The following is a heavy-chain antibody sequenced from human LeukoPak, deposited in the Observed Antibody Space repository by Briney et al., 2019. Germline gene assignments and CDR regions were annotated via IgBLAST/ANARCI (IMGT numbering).Heavy chain of an antibody. CDR2: IYYSGST. D-gene: IGHD2-8*01. CDR1: GGSISSSSYY. V-gene: IGHV4-39*07. J-gene: IGHJ5*02. CDR3: ARYCTNGVCYSESFDP. Sequence: SETLSLTCTVSGGSISSSSYYWGWIRQPPGKGLEWIGSIYYSGSTYYNPSLKSRVTISVDTSKNQFSLKLSSVTAADTAVYYCARYCTNGVCYSESFDPWGQGTLVTVSS.